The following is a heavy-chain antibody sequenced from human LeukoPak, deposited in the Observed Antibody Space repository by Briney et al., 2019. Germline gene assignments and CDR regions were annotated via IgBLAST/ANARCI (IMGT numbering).Heavy chain of an antibody. D-gene: IGHD5-18*01. Sequence: SETLSLTCTVSGGSISSGGYYWSWIRQHPGRGLEWIGYIYYSGSTYYNPSLKRRVTISVDTSKNQFSLKLSSVTAADTAVYYCARGYSYWAFDIWGQGTMVTVSS. CDR1: GGSISSGGYY. CDR2: IYYSGST. V-gene: IGHV4-31*03. CDR3: ARGYSYWAFDI. J-gene: IGHJ3*02.